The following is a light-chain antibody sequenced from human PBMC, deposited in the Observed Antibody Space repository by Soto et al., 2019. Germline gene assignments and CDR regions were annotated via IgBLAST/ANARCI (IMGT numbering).Light chain of an antibody. CDR2: WAS. CDR1: QSVLYSSNNKNY. Sequence: DIVMTQSPDSLAVSLGERATINCKSSQSVLYSSNNKNYLAWYQQKPGQPPKLLIYWASTRESGVPDRFSGSGSGTDFTLTISSLQAEDVAHYYCQQYYSTPYTFGGGTKVEIK. J-gene: IGKJ4*01. CDR3: QQYYSTPYT. V-gene: IGKV4-1*01.